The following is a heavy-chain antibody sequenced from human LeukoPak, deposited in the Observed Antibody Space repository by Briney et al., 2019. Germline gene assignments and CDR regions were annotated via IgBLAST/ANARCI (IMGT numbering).Heavy chain of an antibody. J-gene: IGHJ4*02. V-gene: IGHV1-46*01. CDR1: GYTFTSYY. Sequence: ASVKVSCKASGYTFTSYYMHWVRQAPGQGLEWTGITNPSGGSTSYAQKFQGRVPMTRDTSTSTVYMELSSLRSEDTAVYYCARATISSELDYWGQGTLVTVSS. CDR3: ARATISSELDY. CDR2: TNPSGGST. D-gene: IGHD3-22*01.